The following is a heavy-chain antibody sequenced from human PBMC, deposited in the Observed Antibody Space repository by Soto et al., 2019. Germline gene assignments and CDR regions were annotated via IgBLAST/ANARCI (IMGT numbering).Heavy chain of an antibody. CDR1: GGSISSGGYY. Sequence: QVQLQESGPGLVKPSQTLSLTCTVSGGSISSGGYYWSWIRQHPGKGLEWIGYIYYSGSTYYNPALKSRVTISVDTSKNQFSLKLSSVTAADTAVYYCAREGIGVIAAAGTGDYWGQGTLVTVSS. CDR3: AREGIGVIAAAGTGDY. J-gene: IGHJ4*02. CDR2: IYYSGST. D-gene: IGHD6-13*01. V-gene: IGHV4-31*03.